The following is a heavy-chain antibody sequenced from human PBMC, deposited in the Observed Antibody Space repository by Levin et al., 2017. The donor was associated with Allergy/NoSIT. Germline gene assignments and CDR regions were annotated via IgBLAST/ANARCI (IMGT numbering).Heavy chain of an antibody. CDR1: GFTFDDYA. J-gene: IGHJ5*02. CDR2: ISWNSGRK. V-gene: IGHV3-9*01. CDR3: VKGKGSQYDNWFDP. D-gene: IGHD1-26*01. Sequence: QSGESLKISCTASGFTFDDYAMHWVRQVPGKGLEWVSGISWNSGRKGYAESVEGRFTISRDNVKNSLYLQMNNLRREDTALYHCVKGKGSQYDNWFDPWGQGTQVTVSS.